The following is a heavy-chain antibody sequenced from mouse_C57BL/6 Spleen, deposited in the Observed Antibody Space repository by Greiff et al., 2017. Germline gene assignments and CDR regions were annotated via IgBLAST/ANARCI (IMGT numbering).Heavy chain of an antibody. CDR3: ARYWDYAMDY. J-gene: IGHJ4*01. CDR1: GYTFTSSW. CDR2: IDPSDSYT. Sequence: QFQLQQPGAELVMPGASVKLSCKASGYTFTSSWMHWVKQRPEQGLEWIGEIDPSDSYTNYNQKFKGKSTLTVDKSSSTAYMQLSSLTSEDSAVYYCARYWDYAMDYWGQGTSVTVSS. D-gene: IGHD4-1*01. V-gene: IGHV1-69*01.